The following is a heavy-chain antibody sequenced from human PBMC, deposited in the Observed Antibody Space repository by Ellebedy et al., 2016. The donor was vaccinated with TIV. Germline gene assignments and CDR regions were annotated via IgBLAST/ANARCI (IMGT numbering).Heavy chain of an antibody. Sequence: PGGSLRLSCAASGFTFTNYSMNWVRQAPGKGLEWVSYISSSSDAIYYADSVKGRFTISRDNAKNTLYLQMNSLRPEDTAVYYCARDNRYGGSANIFDYWGQGTLVTVSS. CDR1: GFTFTNYS. V-gene: IGHV3-48*04. CDR2: ISSSSDAI. CDR3: ARDNRYGGSANIFDY. J-gene: IGHJ4*02. D-gene: IGHD4-23*01.